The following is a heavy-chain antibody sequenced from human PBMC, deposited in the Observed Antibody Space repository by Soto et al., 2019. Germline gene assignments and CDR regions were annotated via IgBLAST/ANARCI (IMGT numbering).Heavy chain of an antibody. D-gene: IGHD3-3*02. CDR1: GFTFNTYW. V-gene: IGHV3-7*01. CDR2: IKQDGSQT. CDR3: ARDSMTRTSDY. Sequence: EVQLVESGGGLVQSGGSLRLSCAASGFTFNTYWMNWVRQAQGKGLEWLGNIKQDGSQTYYVDSVKGRFTISRDNAKNSLYLQMNSLRVEDTAVYYCARDSMTRTSDYWGQGTLVSVSS. J-gene: IGHJ4*02.